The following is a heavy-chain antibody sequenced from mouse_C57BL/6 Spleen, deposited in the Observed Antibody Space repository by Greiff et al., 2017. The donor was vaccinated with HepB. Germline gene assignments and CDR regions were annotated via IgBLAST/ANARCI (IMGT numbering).Heavy chain of an antibody. J-gene: IGHJ2*01. CDR1: GYAFSSYW. CDR2: IYPGDGDT. Sequence: QVQLKESGAELVKPGASVKISCKASGYAFSSYWMNWVKQRPGKGLEWIGQIYPGDGDTNYNGKFKGKTTLTADKSSSTAYMQLSSLTSEDSAVYFCARSEVYDYDGYYFDYWGQGTTLTVSS. CDR3: ARSEVYDYDGYYFDY. D-gene: IGHD2-4*01. V-gene: IGHV1-80*01.